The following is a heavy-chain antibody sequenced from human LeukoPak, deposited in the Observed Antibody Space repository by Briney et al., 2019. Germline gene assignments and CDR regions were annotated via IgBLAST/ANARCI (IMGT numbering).Heavy chain of an antibody. V-gene: IGHV3-74*01. D-gene: IGHD6-25*01. CDR3: TRDMSPAHY. Sequence: SGGSLRLSCAASGFTFSSYWMHWVRQAPGKGQVWVSRINSEGSSTTYADSVKGRFTISRDNAKNTLYLQMNSLRVEDTAVYYCTRDMSPAHYWGQGTRVTVSS. J-gene: IGHJ4*02. CDR1: GFTFSSYW. CDR2: INSEGSST.